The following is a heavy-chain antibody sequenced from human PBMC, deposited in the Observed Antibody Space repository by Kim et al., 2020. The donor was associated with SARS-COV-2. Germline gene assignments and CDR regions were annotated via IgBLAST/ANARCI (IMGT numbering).Heavy chain of an antibody. D-gene: IGHD3-22*01. CDR2: MNPNSGNT. CDR3: ARGHYYDSSGREDGMDV. J-gene: IGHJ6*02. Sequence: ASVKVSCKASGYTFTSYDINWVRQATGQGLEWMGWMNPNSGNTGYAQKFQGRVTMTRNTSISTAYMELSSLRSEDTAVYYCARGHYYDSSGREDGMDVWGQGTTVTVSS. V-gene: IGHV1-8*01. CDR1: GYTFTSYD.